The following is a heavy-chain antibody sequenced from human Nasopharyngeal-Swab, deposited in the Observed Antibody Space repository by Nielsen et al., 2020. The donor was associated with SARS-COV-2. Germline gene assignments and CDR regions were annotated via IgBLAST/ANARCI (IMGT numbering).Heavy chain of an antibody. CDR2: ISWNSGSI. CDR1: GFTFDDYA. CDR3: AKDGVLLWFGGEGDYYGMDV. J-gene: IGHJ6*02. V-gene: IGHV3-9*01. D-gene: IGHD3-10*01. Sequence: LSLTCAASGFTFDDYAMHWVRQAPGKGLEWVSGISWNSGSIGYADSVKGRFTISRDNAKNSLYLQMNSLRAEDTALYYCAKDGVLLWFGGEGDYYGMDVWGQGTTVTVSS.